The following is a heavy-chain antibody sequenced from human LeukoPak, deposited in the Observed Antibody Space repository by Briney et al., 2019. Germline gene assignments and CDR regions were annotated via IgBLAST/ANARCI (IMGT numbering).Heavy chain of an antibody. Sequence: GGSLRLSCAASGFTFSSYSMTWVRQAPGKGLEWVSSISSSSSYIYYADSVKGRFTISRDNAKNSLYLQMNSLRTEDTAVYCCARRMKIAVAGTGQSYYGMDVWGQGTTVTVSS. CDR1: GFTFSSYS. D-gene: IGHD6-19*01. CDR3: ARRMKIAVAGTGQSYYGMDV. J-gene: IGHJ6*02. CDR2: ISSSSSYI. V-gene: IGHV3-21*01.